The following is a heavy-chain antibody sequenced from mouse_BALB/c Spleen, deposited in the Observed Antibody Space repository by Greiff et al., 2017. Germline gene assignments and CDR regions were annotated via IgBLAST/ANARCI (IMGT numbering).Heavy chain of an antibody. Sequence: EVQLQQSGAELVRPGALVKLSCKASGFNIKDYYMHWVKQRPEQGLEWIGWIDPENGNTIYDPKFQGKASITADTSSNTAYLQLSSLTSEDTAVYYCASHYYGSSYYFDYWGQGTTLTVSS. J-gene: IGHJ2*01. CDR2: IDPENGNT. CDR1: GFNIKDYY. V-gene: IGHV14-1*02. D-gene: IGHD1-1*01. CDR3: ASHYYGSSYYFDY.